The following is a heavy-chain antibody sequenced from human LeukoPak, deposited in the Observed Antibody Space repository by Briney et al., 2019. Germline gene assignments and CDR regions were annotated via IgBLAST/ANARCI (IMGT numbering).Heavy chain of an antibody. CDR3: ALAPNSNWFDF. J-gene: IGHJ5*01. CDR2: IHYSGSS. V-gene: IGHV4-59*03. D-gene: IGHD2-8*01. Sequence: SETLSLTCSVSGDSISNFYWNWIRQSPGKGLEWIGNIHYSGSSVYNPSLKSRGTISIDTSRKQFFLKLNSVTAADTAVYFCALAPNSNWFDFWGPGTLVTVSS. CDR1: GDSISNFY.